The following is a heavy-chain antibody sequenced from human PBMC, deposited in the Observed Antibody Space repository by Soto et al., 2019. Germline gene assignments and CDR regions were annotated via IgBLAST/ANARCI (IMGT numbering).Heavy chain of an antibody. CDR2: IKQDGSEK. V-gene: IGHV3-7*03. Sequence: ESGGGLVQPGGSLRLSCAASGFTFSSYWMSWVRQAPGKGLEWVANIKQDGSEKYYVDSVKGRFTISRDNAKNSLYLQMNSLRAEDTAVYYCARDRVPVVVITPGYFDYWGQGTLVTVSS. CDR1: GFTFSSYW. J-gene: IGHJ4*02. D-gene: IGHD3-22*01. CDR3: ARDRVPVVVITPGYFDY.